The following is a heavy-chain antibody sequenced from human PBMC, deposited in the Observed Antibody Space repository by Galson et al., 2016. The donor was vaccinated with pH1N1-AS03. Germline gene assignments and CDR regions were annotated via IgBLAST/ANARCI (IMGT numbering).Heavy chain of an antibody. CDR1: GYSFSDYY. CDR2: FNPSTGST. CDR3: SRQPSFYDTSGLPDAFDI. D-gene: IGHD3-22*01. Sequence: SVKVSCKASGYSFSDYYIHWVRQAPGLGLDWMGQFNPSTGSTKYAQQFLGRFTMTRDTSISTAYMELSRLTSDDTAVYYCSRQPSFYDTSGLPDAFDIWGQGTMVTVSS. J-gene: IGHJ3*02. V-gene: IGHV1-2*06.